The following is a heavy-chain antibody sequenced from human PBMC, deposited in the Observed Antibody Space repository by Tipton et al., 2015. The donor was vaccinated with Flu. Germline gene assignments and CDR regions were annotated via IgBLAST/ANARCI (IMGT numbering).Heavy chain of an antibody. CDR3: ANYQLLTFYFDY. CDR1: GFTFSSYA. V-gene: IGHV3-23*01. Sequence: SLRLSCAASGFTFSSYAMSWVRQAPGKGLEWVSAISGSGGSTYYADSVKGRFTISRDNSKNTLYLQMNSLRAEDTAVYYCANYQLLTFYFDYWGQGTLVTVSS. CDR2: ISGSGGST. J-gene: IGHJ4*02. D-gene: IGHD2-2*01.